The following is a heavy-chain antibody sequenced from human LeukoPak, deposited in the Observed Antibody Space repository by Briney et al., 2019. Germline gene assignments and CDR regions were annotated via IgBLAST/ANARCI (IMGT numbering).Heavy chain of an antibody. Sequence: SETLSLTCAVSGYSISSGYYWGWIRQPPGKGLEWIGSIYHSGSTYYNPSLKSRVTISVDTSKNQFSLKPSSVTAADTAVYYCARRGGSYGIDYWGQGTLVTVSS. CDR3: ARRGGSYGIDY. CDR2: IYHSGST. V-gene: IGHV4-38-2*01. CDR1: GYSISSGYY. D-gene: IGHD1-26*01. J-gene: IGHJ4*02.